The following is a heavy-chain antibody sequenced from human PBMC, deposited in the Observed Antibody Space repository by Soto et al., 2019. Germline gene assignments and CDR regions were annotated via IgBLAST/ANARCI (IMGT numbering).Heavy chain of an antibody. D-gene: IGHD3-3*01. CDR2: ISGSGGST. V-gene: IGHV3-23*01. Sequence: GGSLRLSCAASGFTFSSYAMSWVRQAPGKGLEWVSAISGSGGSTYYADSVKGRFTISRDNSKNTLYLQMNSLRAEDTAVYYCAKDLSDYDFWSGYYTGIGVWFDPWGQGTLVTVSS. CDR3: AKDLSDYDFWSGYYTGIGVWFDP. J-gene: IGHJ5*02. CDR1: GFTFSSYA.